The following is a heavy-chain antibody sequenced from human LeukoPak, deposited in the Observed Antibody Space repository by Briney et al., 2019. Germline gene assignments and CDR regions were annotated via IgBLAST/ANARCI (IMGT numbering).Heavy chain of an antibody. D-gene: IGHD4-17*01. V-gene: IGHV3-13*01. CDR3: ARGSGDYWGFQH. CDR1: GFTFSSYD. CDR2: IGTAGDT. J-gene: IGHJ1*01. Sequence: PGGSLRLSCAASGFTFSSYDMHWVRQATGKGLEWVSAIGTAGDTYYPGSVKGRFTISRENAKNSLYLQMNGLRAGDTAVYYCARGSGDYWGFQHWGQGTLVTVSS.